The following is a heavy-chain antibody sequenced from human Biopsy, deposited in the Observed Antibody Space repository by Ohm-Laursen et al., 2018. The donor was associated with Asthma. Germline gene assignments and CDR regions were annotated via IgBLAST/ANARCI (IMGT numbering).Heavy chain of an antibody. Sequence: TQTLTLTFSFSGFSLRPPGVGLGWIRQSPGKALEWLPLLYWDDYNLFRPSLKRRLTITKDPSKNQVVLTMTKMDPVDSGTYYCALSQDSGFDDHSPSWFDPWGQGTLVTVSS. V-gene: IGHV2-5*02. CDR3: ALSQDSGFDDHSPSWFDP. J-gene: IGHJ5*02. CDR1: GFSLRPPGVG. CDR2: LYWDDYN. D-gene: IGHD3-9*01.